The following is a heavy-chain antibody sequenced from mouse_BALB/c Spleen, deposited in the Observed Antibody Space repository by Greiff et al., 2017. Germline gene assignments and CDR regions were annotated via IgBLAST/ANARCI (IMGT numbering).Heavy chain of an antibody. D-gene: IGHD2-4*01. J-gene: IGHJ4*01. Sequence: QVQLKESGPELVKPGASVRISCKASGYTFTSYYIHWVKQRPGQGLEWIGWIYPGNVNTKYNEKFKGKATLTADKSSSTAYMQLSSLTSEDSAVYFCARVRDYDDYYAMDYWGQGTSVTVSS. CDR2: IYPGNVNT. CDR3: ARVRDYDDYYAMDY. CDR1: GYTFTSYY. V-gene: IGHV1S56*01.